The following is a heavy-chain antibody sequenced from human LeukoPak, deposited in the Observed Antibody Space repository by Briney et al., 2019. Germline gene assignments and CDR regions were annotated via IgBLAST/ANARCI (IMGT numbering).Heavy chain of an antibody. D-gene: IGHD3-22*01. CDR2: IYYSGST. CDR3: ARGPDDDSSGYLHV. J-gene: IGHJ4*02. V-gene: IGHV4-59*01. CDR1: GGSISSYY. Sequence: SETLSLTCTVSGGSISSYYWSWIRQPPGKGLEWIGYIYYSGSTNYNPSLKSRVTISVDTSKNQFSLKLSSVTAADTAVYYCARGPDDDSSGYLHVWGQATLVTVSP.